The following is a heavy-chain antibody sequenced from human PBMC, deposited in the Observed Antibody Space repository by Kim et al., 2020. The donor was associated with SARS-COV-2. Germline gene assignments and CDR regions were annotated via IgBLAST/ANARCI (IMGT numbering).Heavy chain of an antibody. Sequence: SETLSLTCAVYGGSFSGYYWSWIRQPPGKGLEWIGEINHSGSTNYNPSLKSRVTISVDTSKNQFSLKLSSVTAADTAVYYCARFPLWFGEFADDYWGQGTLVTVSS. V-gene: IGHV4-34*01. CDR1: GGSFSGYY. CDR2: INHSGST. CDR3: ARFPLWFGEFADDY. J-gene: IGHJ4*02. D-gene: IGHD3-10*01.